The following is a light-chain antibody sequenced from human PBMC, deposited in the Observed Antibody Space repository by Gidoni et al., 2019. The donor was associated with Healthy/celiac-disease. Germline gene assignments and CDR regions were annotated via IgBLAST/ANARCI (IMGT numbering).Light chain of an antibody. CDR1: QSVSSSY. Sequence: EIGLTQSPGTLSWSPGERATLSCRASQSVSSSYLAWYQQKPGQAPRLLIYGASSRATVIPDRCSGSGSGTDFTLTISRLEPDDFAVYYWQQYGSSPLTFGGGTKVEIK. CDR2: GAS. J-gene: IGKJ4*01. V-gene: IGKV3-20*01. CDR3: QQYGSSPLT.